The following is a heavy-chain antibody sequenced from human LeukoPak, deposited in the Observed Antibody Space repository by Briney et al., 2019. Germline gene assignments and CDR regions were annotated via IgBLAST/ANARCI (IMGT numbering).Heavy chain of an antibody. CDR3: ARGALAAAGTWFDP. D-gene: IGHD6-13*01. V-gene: IGHV3-21*01. Sequence: GGTLGLSCAASGFTFSSYSMNWVRQAPGKGLEWVSSISSSSSYIYYADSVKGRFTISRDNAKNSLYLQMNSLRAEDTAVYYCARGALAAAGTWFDPWGQGTLVTVSS. CDR2: ISSSSSYI. CDR1: GFTFSSYS. J-gene: IGHJ5*02.